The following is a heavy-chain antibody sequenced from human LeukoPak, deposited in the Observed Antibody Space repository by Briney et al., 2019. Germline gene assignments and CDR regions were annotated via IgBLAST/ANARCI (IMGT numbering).Heavy chain of an antibody. CDR2: IWHDGSNQ. J-gene: IGHJ4*02. CDR1: GFTFSSYG. Sequence: GGSLRLSCAASGFTFSSYGFHWVRQAPGKGLEWVAAIWHDGSNQYYADSVKGRFAISRDNSKNTVYLQMNSLRVEDTAVYYCARDRVWFGELPSDYWGQGTLVTVSS. D-gene: IGHD3-10*01. V-gene: IGHV3-33*01. CDR3: ARDRVWFGELPSDY.